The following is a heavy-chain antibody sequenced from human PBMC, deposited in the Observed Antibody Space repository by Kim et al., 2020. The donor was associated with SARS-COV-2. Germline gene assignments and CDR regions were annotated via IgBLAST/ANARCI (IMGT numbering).Heavy chain of an antibody. CDR2: IRCSGSNK. V-gene: IGHV3-21*01. J-gene: IGHJ4*02. CDR3: ARVLTNGWSYFDY. CDR1: GFTFSSYS. D-gene: IGHD6-19*01. Sequence: GGSLRLSCAASGFTFSSYSMNWVRQAPGKGLEWISSIRCSGSNKYYADSMKGRFTISRDNARASLYLQMNSLRAEDTAVYYCARVLTNGWSYFDYWGQGTLVTVSS.